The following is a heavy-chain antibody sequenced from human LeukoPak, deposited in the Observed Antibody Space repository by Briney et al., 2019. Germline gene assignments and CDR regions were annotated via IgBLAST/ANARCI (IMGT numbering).Heavy chain of an antibody. D-gene: IGHD3-10*01. CDR3: ARWGQSLGDLQH. CDR1: GFSFSSYW. Sequence: GGSLRLSCEASGFSFSSYWVSWVRQAPGKGLEWVANIKQDGSEQYFVDSVKGRFTILRDNAKNLVYLQMNSLRVEDTALYYCARWGQSLGDLQHWGQGTLVSVSS. V-gene: IGHV3-7*01. CDR2: IKQDGSEQ. J-gene: IGHJ1*01.